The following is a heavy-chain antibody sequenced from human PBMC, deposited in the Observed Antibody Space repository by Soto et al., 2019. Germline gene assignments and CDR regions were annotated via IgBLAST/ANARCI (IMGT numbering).Heavy chain of an antibody. Sequence: GGSMRLSCTASGFTFSDDAITWVRQAAKNGLEWVATISGGSSVTYYGDSVKGRFTISRDKAKKTLFLQMNRLSAEDTATYYCAKVLSKNYYYPFDFWGQGTQVTVS. CDR2: ISGGSSVT. D-gene: IGHD3-10*01. CDR1: GFTFSDDA. J-gene: IGHJ4*02. CDR3: AKVLSKNYYYPFDF. V-gene: IGHV3-23*01.